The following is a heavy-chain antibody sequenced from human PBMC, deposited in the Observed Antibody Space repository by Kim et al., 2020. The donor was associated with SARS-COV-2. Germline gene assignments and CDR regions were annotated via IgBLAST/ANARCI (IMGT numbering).Heavy chain of an antibody. D-gene: IGHD3-3*01. J-gene: IGHJ6*02. CDR3: ARGIYDESVRLSAYYYGMDV. V-gene: IGHV3-30-3*01. CDR2: ISYDGRSK. CDR1: GLSFVDSA. Sequence: GGSLRLSCAASGLSFVDSAMNWVRQAPGKGLEWVSVISYDGRSKYYAATVKGRFSISRDNSKSTVSLQMNSLRVEDTAVYYCARGIYDESVRLSAYYYGMDVWGQGTTVTVSS.